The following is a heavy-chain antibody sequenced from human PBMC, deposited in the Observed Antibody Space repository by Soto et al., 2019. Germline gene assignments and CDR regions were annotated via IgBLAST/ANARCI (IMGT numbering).Heavy chain of an antibody. V-gene: IGHV1-46*01. CDR2: INPSGGST. D-gene: IGHD2-2*02. Sequence: GASVKVSCKASGYTFTSYYMHWVQQAPGQGLEWMGIINPSGGSTSYAQKFQGRVTMTRDTSTSTVYMELSSLRSEDTAVYYCARELGYCSSTSCYRLLYYYYYGMDVWGQGTTVTVAS. CDR1: GYTFTSYY. CDR3: ARELGYCSSTSCYRLLYYYYYGMDV. J-gene: IGHJ6*02.